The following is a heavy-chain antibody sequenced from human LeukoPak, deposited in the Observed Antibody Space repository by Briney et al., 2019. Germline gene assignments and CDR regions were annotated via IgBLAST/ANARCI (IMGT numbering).Heavy chain of an antibody. CDR2: ISGSGGRT. Sequence: PGGSLRLSCAASGFTFRSYGMSWLRQAPGKGMEWVSAISGSGGRTDYADSVKGRFTISRDNSKNTLYLQMKSLRAEDRAVYYCAKDSVFMVRGVIIGAGFDYWGQGTLVTVSS. J-gene: IGHJ4*02. CDR3: AKDSVFMVRGVIIGAGFDY. CDR1: GFTFRSYG. V-gene: IGHV3-23*01. D-gene: IGHD3-10*01.